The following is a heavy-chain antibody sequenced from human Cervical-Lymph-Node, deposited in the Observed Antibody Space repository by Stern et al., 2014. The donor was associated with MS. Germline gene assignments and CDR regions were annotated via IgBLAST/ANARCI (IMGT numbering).Heavy chain of an antibody. D-gene: IGHD3-3*01. J-gene: IGHJ2*01. V-gene: IGHV1-69*06. CDR3: VRGLSGYDYWYFDL. Sequence: QVQLGQSGAEAKKPGSSVNVSCKASGGTFNNFAVSWVRQDPGQVYEWMGGIMPIFESTNYAQKFRHKVTITADKSTNTVYMELSSLKADDTAIYYCVRGLSGYDYWYFDLWGRGTLVTVSS. CDR2: IMPIFEST. CDR1: GGTFNNFA.